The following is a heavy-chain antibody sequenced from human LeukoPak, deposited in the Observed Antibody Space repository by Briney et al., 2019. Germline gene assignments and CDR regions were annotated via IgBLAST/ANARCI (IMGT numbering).Heavy chain of an antibody. Sequence: GASVKVSCKASGYTFTSYYMHWVRQAPGQGLEWMGIINPSGGSTSYAQKFQGRVTMTRDMSTSTVYMELSSLRSEDTAVYYCARGGFSMITFGEPFDYWGQGTLVTVSS. CDR2: INPSGGST. D-gene: IGHD3-16*01. V-gene: IGHV1-46*01. CDR3: ARGGFSMITFGEPFDY. J-gene: IGHJ4*02. CDR1: GYTFTSYY.